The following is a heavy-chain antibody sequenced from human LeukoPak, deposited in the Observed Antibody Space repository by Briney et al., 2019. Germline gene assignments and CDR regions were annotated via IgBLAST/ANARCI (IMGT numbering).Heavy chain of an antibody. CDR3: ARGSYCTNGVCYRWFDP. Sequence: SETLSLTCTVSGGSISSYYWSWIRQPPGKGLEWIGYIYYSGSTNYNPSLKSRVTISVDTSKNQFSLKPSSVTAADTAVYYCARGSYCTNGVCYRWFDPWGQGTLVTVSS. D-gene: IGHD2-8*01. CDR2: IYYSGST. J-gene: IGHJ5*02. V-gene: IGHV4-59*12. CDR1: GGSISSYY.